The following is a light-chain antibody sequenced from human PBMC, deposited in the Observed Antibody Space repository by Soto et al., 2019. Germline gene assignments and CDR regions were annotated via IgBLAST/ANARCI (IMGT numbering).Light chain of an antibody. CDR3: QHYGTSAL. V-gene: IGKV3-20*01. Sequence: EIVLTQSPGTLSLSPGERATLSCRASQSVSSSYLAWYQQKPGQAPRLLIYGASSRATGIPDRFSVSASGTDFTLTFSRLEPEDFAVYYCQHYGTSALFGPGTKVDIK. CDR2: GAS. CDR1: QSVSSSY. J-gene: IGKJ3*01.